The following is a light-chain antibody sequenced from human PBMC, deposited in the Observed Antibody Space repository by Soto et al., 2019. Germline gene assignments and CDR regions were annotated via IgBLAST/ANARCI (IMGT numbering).Light chain of an antibody. V-gene: IGKV1-33*01. CDR2: GAS. Sequence: DIQMTQSPSSLSASVGDRVNITCQASQDISNYLNWYQQKPGKAPKVLIYGASNLETGVPSRFSGSGSGTDFTFTITSLQSEDIATYYCQQYDNLPLTFGPGTKVDVK. CDR3: QQYDNLPLT. CDR1: QDISNY. J-gene: IGKJ3*01.